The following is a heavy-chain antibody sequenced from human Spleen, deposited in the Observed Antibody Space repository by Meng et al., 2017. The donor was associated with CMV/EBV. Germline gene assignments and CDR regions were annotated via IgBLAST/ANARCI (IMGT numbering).Heavy chain of an antibody. CDR3: AKAEGAGMAVRLLDH. V-gene: IGHV3-23*01. D-gene: IGHD6-13*01. CDR1: FTVSNYG. J-gene: IGHJ1*01. Sequence: FTVSNYGMAWVRQTPEKGLRWVSRISGSGGATYYASSVKGRFTISRDTSKNTLNLEMNNLRGEDTAVYYCAKAEGAGMAVRLLDHWGQGTLVTVSS. CDR2: ISGSGGAT.